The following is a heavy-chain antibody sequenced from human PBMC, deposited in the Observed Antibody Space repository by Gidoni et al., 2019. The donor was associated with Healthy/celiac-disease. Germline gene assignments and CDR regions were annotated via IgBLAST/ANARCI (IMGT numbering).Heavy chain of an antibody. CDR3: ARDYGGNSDY. Sequence: QVQLQPWGAGLLKPSETLSLTCAVYGGSFSGYYWSWIRQPPGKGLEWIGEINHSGSTNYNPSLKSRVTISVDTSKNQFSLKLSSVTAADTAVYYCARDYGGNSDYWGQGTLVTVSS. D-gene: IGHD4-17*01. V-gene: IGHV4-34*01. CDR2: INHSGST. CDR1: GGSFSGYY. J-gene: IGHJ4*02.